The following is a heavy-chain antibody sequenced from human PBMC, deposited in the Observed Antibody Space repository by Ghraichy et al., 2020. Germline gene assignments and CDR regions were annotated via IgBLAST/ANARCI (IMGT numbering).Heavy chain of an antibody. V-gene: IGHV3-74*01. Sequence: GGSLRLSCSASEFTFSNYWMHWVRQAPGKGLVWVSRINTYGSSTIYADSVKGRFTISRDNAKNTLYLQMNSLRAEDTAVYYCAREYCSGGRCYFGTGGAHFDYWGQGTLVTVSS. CDR3: AREYCSGGRCYFGTGGAHFDY. D-gene: IGHD2-15*01. J-gene: IGHJ4*02. CDR1: EFTFSNYW. CDR2: INTYGSST.